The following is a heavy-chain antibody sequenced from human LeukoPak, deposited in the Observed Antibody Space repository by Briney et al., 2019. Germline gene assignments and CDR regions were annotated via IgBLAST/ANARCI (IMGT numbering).Heavy chain of an antibody. CDR3: ARGKKGNARKYYYYYMDV. CDR2: MNPNSGST. D-gene: IGHD1-1*01. J-gene: IGHJ6*03. CDR1: GYTFTSYD. V-gene: IGHV1-8*01. Sequence: ASVKVSCKASGYTFTSYDINWVRQATGQGLEWMGWMNPNSGSTGYAQKFQGRVTMTRNTSISTAYMELSSLRSEDTAVYYCARGKKGNARKYYYYYMDVWGKGTTVTVSS.